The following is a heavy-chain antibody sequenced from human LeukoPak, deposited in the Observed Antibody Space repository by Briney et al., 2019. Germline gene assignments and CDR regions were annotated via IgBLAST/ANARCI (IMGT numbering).Heavy chain of an antibody. D-gene: IGHD6-6*01. CDR2: ISAYNGNT. CDR3: ARVPFSSSLDFYYYYYMDV. V-gene: IGHV1-18*01. Sequence: ASVKVSCKASGYTFTSYGISWVRQAPGQGLEWMGWISAYNGNTNYAQKLQGRVTMTTDTSTSTAYMELRSLRSDDTAVYYCARVPFSSSLDFYYYYYMDVWGKGTTVTVPS. J-gene: IGHJ6*03. CDR1: GYTFTSYG.